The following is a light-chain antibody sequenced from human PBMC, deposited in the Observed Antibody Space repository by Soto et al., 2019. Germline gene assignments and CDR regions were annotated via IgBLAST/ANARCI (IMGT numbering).Light chain of an antibody. CDR3: QQFSSYPLT. CDR1: QTVRNNY. Sequence: ECVLTQSPGTLSLSPGERATHSCGASQTVRNNYLAWYQQKPGQAPKLLIYDASSRATGITDRFSGGGSGTDFTLTISRLEPEDFAVYYCQQFSSYPLTFGGGTKVDIK. CDR2: DAS. V-gene: IGKV3-20*01. J-gene: IGKJ4*01.